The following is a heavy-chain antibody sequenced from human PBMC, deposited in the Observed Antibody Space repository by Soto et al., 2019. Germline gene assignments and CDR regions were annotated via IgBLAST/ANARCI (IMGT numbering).Heavy chain of an antibody. CDR3: AGRTYG. J-gene: IGHJ3*01. V-gene: IGHV3-53*04. CDR2: IYSGGTT. Sequence: EVQLVESGGGLVQPGGSLRLSCAASGFDVSSNYMSWVRQAPGKGLEWVSLIYSGGTTYYADSVKGRFTISRHSSKNTLYLQTNSLRVEATAVYYCAGRTYGWGQGTTVTVSA. CDR1: GFDVSSNY. D-gene: IGHD4-17*01.